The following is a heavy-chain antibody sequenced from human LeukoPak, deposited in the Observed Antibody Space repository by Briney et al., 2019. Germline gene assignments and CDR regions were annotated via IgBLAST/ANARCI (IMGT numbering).Heavy chain of an antibody. CDR1: GFTFSNYG. D-gene: IGHD3-22*01. CDR2: ISYDGIHK. CDR3: AKDQDRPDSSGYYYGDYYFDY. V-gene: IGHV3-30*18. J-gene: IGHJ4*01. Sequence: GGSLRLSCAASGFTFSNYGMHWVRQAPGKGLEWVALISYDGIHKYYADSVKGRFTISRDNSKNTVSLQMNSLRSEDTAVYYCAKDQDRPDSSGYYYGDYYFDYWGQGTLVAVSS.